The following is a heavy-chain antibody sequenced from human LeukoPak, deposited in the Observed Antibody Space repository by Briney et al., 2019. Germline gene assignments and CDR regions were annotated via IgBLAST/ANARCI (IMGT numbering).Heavy chain of an antibody. CDR3: ARVGFLFRAFDT. Sequence: PGGSLRLSCAASGFTFSSYSMNWVRQAPGKGLEWVSSISSSSSYIYYADSVKGRFTISRDNAKNSLYLQMNSLRAEDTAVYYCARVGFLFRAFDTWGQGTLVTVSS. CDR1: GFTFSSYS. D-gene: IGHD2-21*01. J-gene: IGHJ5*02. V-gene: IGHV3-21*01. CDR2: ISSSSSYI.